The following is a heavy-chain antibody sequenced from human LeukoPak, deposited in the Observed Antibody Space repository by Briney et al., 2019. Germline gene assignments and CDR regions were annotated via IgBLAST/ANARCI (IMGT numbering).Heavy chain of an antibody. D-gene: IGHD3-9*01. V-gene: IGHV3-7*03. J-gene: IGHJ4*02. CDR1: GFTFSSYW. CDR3: ATGGGDILTGYYNGFDY. CDR2: IKQDGSEK. Sequence: GGSLRLSCAASGFTFSSYWMSWVRQAPGKGLEWVANIKQDGSEKYYVDSVKGRFTNSRDNAKNSLYLQMNSLRAEDTAVYYCATGGGDILTGYYNGFDYWGQGTLVTVSS.